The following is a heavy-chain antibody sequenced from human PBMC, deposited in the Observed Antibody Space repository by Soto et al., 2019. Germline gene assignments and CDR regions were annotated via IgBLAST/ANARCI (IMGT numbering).Heavy chain of an antibody. CDR1: GDSISSSNYC. V-gene: IGHV4-39*01. CDR3: ARRYCSNGVCYYFDY. Sequence: SETLSLTCTVSGDSISSSNYCWGWIRQPPGKGLEWIGTIYYGGSTYYNPSLKSRVTTSVDTSQNQLSLKLNSVTAADTAAYYCARRYCSNGVCYYFDYWGQGTLVTVSS. CDR2: IYYGGST. D-gene: IGHD2-8*01. J-gene: IGHJ4*02.